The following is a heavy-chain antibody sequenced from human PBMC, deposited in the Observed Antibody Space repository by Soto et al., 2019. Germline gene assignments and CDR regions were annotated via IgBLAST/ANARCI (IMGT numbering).Heavy chain of an antibody. Sequence: QVQLVQSGAEVEKPGSSVKVSCKASGGTFSSYAISWVRQAPGQGLEWMGGIIPIFGTADYAQKFQGRVTIIPAESTSTAYMELSSLRSEDTAVYYCAAHFHAGPYYYYYGMDVWGQGTTVTVSS. J-gene: IGHJ6*02. CDR3: AAHFHAGPYYYYYGMDV. CDR2: IIPIFGTA. CDR1: GGTFSSYA. D-gene: IGHD3-3*02. V-gene: IGHV1-69*05.